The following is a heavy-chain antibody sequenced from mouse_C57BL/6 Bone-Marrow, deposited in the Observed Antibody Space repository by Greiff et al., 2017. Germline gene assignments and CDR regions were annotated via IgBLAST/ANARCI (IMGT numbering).Heavy chain of an antibody. Sequence: EVKLVESEGGLVQPGSSMKLSCTASGFTFSDYYMAWVRQVPEKGLEWVANINYDGSSTYYLDSLKSRFIISRDNAKNILFLQVSSLKYEDTTTYYCARDGGKSALDYWGQGTTLTVSS. CDR3: ARDGGKSALDY. CDR2: INYDGSST. CDR1: GFTFSDYY. V-gene: IGHV5-16*01. D-gene: IGHD2-1*01. J-gene: IGHJ2*01.